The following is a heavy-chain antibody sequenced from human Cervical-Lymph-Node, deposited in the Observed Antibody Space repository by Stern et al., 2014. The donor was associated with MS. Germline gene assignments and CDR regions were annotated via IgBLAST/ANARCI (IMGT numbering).Heavy chain of an antibody. CDR1: GYSFNNYW. D-gene: IGHD5-18*01. J-gene: IGHJ3*02. CDR3: ARPTTKGGYGAFDI. CDR2: ILPGDSDP. Sequence: EVQLVESGAEVKKPGESLKISCKGSGYSFNNYWIVWVRQMPGKGLEWMGLILPGDSDPRYSPSFQGQVTISADKSIRTAYLQWSSLQASDTAMYYCARPTTKGGYGAFDIWGQGTMVTVSS. V-gene: IGHV5-51*01.